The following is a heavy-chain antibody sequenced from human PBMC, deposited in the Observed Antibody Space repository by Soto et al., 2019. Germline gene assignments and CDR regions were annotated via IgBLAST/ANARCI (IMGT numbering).Heavy chain of an antibody. J-gene: IGHJ4*02. V-gene: IGHV4-61*01. CDR2: IHYSGST. CDR1: GGSVNIGTYY. Sequence: PSETLSLTCTVPGGSVNIGTYYWSWIRQPPGKGLEWIGFIHYSGSTNYNPSLKSRVTISVDKSKNQFSLKLSSVTAADTAVYYCARVYMVRGTIIRYFDYWGQGTLVTVSS. CDR3: ARVYMVRGTIIRYFDY. D-gene: IGHD3-10*01.